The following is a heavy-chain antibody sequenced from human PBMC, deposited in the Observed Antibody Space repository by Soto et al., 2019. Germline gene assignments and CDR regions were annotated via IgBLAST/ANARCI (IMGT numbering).Heavy chain of an antibody. CDR3: ARDCGYGYGMDV. D-gene: IGHD2-15*01. V-gene: IGHV1-18*01. CDR1: GYTFTRSG. Sequence: ASVKVSCKASGYTFTRSGISWVRQAPGQGPEWMGWISSYNGDTNYAQTFQGRVTMTTDTSTSTAYMELRSLRSDDTAMYYCARDCGYGYGMDVWGQGTTVTVSS. J-gene: IGHJ6*02. CDR2: ISSYNGDT.